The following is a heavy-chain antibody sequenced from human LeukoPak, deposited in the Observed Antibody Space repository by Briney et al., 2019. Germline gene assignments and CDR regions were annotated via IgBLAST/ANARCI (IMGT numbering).Heavy chain of an antibody. Sequence: GGSLRLSCAASGFTVSSNYMSWVRQAPGKGLEWVSVIYSGGSTYYADSVKGRFTISRDNSKNTLYLQMNSLRAEDTAVYYCARDARDGYNVFAYWGQGTLVTVSS. V-gene: IGHV3-53*01. J-gene: IGHJ4*02. CDR3: ARDARDGYNVFAY. CDR2: IYSGGST. D-gene: IGHD5-24*01. CDR1: GFTVSSNY.